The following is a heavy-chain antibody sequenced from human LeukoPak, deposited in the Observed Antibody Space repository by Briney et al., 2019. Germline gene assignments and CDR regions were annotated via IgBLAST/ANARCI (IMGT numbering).Heavy chain of an antibody. J-gene: IGHJ4*02. V-gene: IGHV1-46*01. CDR2: INPSVGTT. Sequence: GASVKVSCKASGFSFTSYYMHWVRQAPGQGLEWMGIINPSVGTTTYAQKSQGRVSVTRDMSTSTVHMELSSLRSEDTAVYYCARGFSIVGMYLDYWGRGTLVTVSS. D-gene: IGHD1-26*01. CDR3: ARGFSIVGMYLDY. CDR1: GFSFTSYY.